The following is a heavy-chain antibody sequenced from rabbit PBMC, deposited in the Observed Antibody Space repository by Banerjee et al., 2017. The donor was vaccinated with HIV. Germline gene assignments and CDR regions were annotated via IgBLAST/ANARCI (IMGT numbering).Heavy chain of an antibody. CDR1: GFDFSSYW. CDR3: ARSNTYYGMDL. Sequence: QEQLEESGGGLVQPGGSLTLSCKASGFDFSSYWMGWVRQAPGKGLEYIGYITYRGSAYYASWVNGRFTISRENTQNTLYLQLNSLTAADTATYFCARSNTYYGMDLWGQGTLVTVS. CDR2: ITYRGSA. V-gene: IGHV1S47*01. J-gene: IGHJ6*01.